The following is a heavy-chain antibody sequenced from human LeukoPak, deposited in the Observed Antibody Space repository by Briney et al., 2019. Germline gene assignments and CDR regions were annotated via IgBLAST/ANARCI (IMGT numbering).Heavy chain of an antibody. CDR3: AREGTAGTAFDI. V-gene: IGHV4-59*01. Sequence: KTSETLSLTCTVSGDSISSYYWSWIRQPPGKGLEWIGYIYYSGSTNYNPSLKSRVTISVDTSKNQFSLKLSSVTAADTAVYYCAREGTAGTAFDIGGQGTMVTVSS. CDR1: GDSISSYY. D-gene: IGHD6-13*01. J-gene: IGHJ3*02. CDR2: IYYSGST.